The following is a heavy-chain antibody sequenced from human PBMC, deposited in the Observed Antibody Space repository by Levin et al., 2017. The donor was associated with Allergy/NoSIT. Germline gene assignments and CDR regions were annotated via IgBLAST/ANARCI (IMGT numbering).Heavy chain of an antibody. V-gene: IGHV3-30*18. J-gene: IGHJ5*02. CDR3: VKDGLVAGNWRNWFDP. CDR1: GFVFSTYD. CDR2: ISYDGTNV. D-gene: IGHD1-20*01. Sequence: GGSLRLSCAASGFVFSTYDMHWVRQAPGKGLEWVAVISYDGTNVDYIDSVRGRFTISRDNSENTVYLQMNSVRVEDTAVYHCVKDGLVAGNWRNWFDPWGQGTLVTVSS.